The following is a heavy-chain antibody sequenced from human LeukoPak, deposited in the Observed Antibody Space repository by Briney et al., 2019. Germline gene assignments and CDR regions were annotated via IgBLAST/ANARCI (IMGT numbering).Heavy chain of an antibody. V-gene: IGHV4-4*07. D-gene: IGHD5-18*01. Sequence: SETLSLTCTVSGGSISSYYWSWVRQPAGKGLEWVGRIYTSGSTNYNPSLKSRVTMSVDTSKNQFSLKLSSVTAADTAVYYCARDRYLGYSYGYIGNWFDPWGQGTLVTVSS. J-gene: IGHJ5*02. CDR1: GGSISSYY. CDR3: ARDRYLGYSYGYIGNWFDP. CDR2: IYTSGST.